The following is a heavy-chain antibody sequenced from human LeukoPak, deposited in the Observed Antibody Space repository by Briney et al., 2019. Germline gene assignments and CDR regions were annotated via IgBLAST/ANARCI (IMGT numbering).Heavy chain of an antibody. CDR3: TRGLGIGYGQYYSYYVDV. V-gene: IGHV4-59*01. CDR1: GGTFSGYY. D-gene: IGHD5-18*01. CDR2: VVYSGST. J-gene: IGHJ6*03. Sequence: SETLSLTCAVYGGTFSGYYWGWIRQSPGEGLEWIGYVVYSGSTNYNPSLKSRVTISVDTSKDSFSLKMTSVTAADTAVYYCTRGLGIGYGQYYSYYVDVWAKGTTVTVSS.